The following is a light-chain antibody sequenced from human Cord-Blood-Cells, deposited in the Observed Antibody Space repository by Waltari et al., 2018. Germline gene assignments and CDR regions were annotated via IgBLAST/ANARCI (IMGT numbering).Light chain of an antibody. J-gene: IGKJ4*01. CDR1: QDISNY. V-gene: IGKV1-33*01. CDR3: QQYDNLLT. Sequence: DIQMTQSPSSLSASVGDRVTIPCQASQDISNYLNWYQQKPGKAPKLLIYDASHLETGVPSRFSGSGSGTDFTFTIRSLQPEDIATYYCQQYDNLLTFGGGTKVEIK. CDR2: DAS.